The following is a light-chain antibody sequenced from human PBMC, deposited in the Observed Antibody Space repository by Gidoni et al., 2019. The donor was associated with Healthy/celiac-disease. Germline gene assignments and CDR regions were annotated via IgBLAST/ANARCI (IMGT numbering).Light chain of an antibody. CDR1: QSISSY. V-gene: IGKV1-39*01. Sequence: DIQITQSPSSLSASVGDRVTITCRASQSISSYLNWYQQKPGKAPKLVIYAASSLQSGVTSRFSGSGSGTDFTLTISSLQPEDFATYYCQQSYSTPKFGQGTKVEIK. CDR3: QQSYSTPK. CDR2: AAS. J-gene: IGKJ1*01.